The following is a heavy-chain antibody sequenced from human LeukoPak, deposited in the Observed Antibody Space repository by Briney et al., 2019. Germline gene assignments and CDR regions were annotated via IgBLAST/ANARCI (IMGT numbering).Heavy chain of an antibody. Sequence: PGGSLRLSCAASGFTFSDYYMSWIRQAPGKGLEWVSYISSSGSTIYYADSVKGRFTISRDNAKNSLYLQMNSLRAEDTAVYYCARDATVPYGDYVRWFDPWGQGTLVTVSS. CDR1: GFTFSDYY. CDR3: ARDATVPYGDYVRWFDP. D-gene: IGHD4-17*01. J-gene: IGHJ5*02. V-gene: IGHV3-11*01. CDR2: ISSSGSTI.